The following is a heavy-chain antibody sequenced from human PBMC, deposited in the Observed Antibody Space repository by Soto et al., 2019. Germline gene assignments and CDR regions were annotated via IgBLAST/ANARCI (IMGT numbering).Heavy chain of an antibody. CDR2: IYYSGST. D-gene: IGHD3-22*01. J-gene: IGHJ4*02. CDR1: GGSISSYY. V-gene: IGHV4-59*01. CDR3: AGAPPYYYDSSGHYGPFDY. Sequence: SETLSLTCTVSGGSISSYYWSWIRQPPGKGLEWIGYIYYSGSTNYNPSLKSRVTISVGTSKNQFSLKLSSVTAADTAVYYCAGAPPYYYDSSGHYGPFDYWGQGTLVTVSS.